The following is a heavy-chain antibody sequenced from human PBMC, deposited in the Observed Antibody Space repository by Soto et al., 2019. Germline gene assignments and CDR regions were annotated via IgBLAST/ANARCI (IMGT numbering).Heavy chain of an antibody. CDR3: AKDTMVAAARRGLVV. Sequence: PSETLSLTCAVSCDSISSSHWWTWVRQPPEKGLEWIGEIHHSRHTKYNPSLKGRVAISVDKSKSQFSLRVSSVTAADTAVYYCAKDTMVAAARRGLVVWGQGTTVTVSS. CDR2: IHHSRHT. CDR1: CDSISSSHW. J-gene: IGHJ6*02. V-gene: IGHV4-4*02. D-gene: IGHD6-13*01.